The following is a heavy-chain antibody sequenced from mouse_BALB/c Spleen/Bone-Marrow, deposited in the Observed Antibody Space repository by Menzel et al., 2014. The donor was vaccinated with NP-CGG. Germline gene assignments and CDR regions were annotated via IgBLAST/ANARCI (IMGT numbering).Heavy chain of an antibody. D-gene: IGHD2-3*01. CDR1: GYTFTSYI. CDR3: ARRWLPYAMDY. J-gene: IGHJ4*01. CDR2: INPYNDGT. V-gene: IGHV1-14*01. Sequence: VQLQQSGLELVKPGASVKMSCKASGYTFTSYIMHWVKQKPGQGLEWIGYINPYNDGTKYNEKFKGKATLTSDKSSSTAYMELSSLTPEDSAVYYCARRWLPYAMDYWGQGTSVTVSS.